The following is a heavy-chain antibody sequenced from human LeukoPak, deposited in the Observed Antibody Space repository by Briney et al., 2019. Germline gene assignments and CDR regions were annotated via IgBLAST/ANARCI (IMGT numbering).Heavy chain of an antibody. Sequence: SETLSLTCTVSGGSISSYYWSWIRQPPGKGLEWIGYIYYSGSTNYNPSLKSRVTISVDTSKNQFSLKLSSVTAADTAVYYCARERGSGSYYTTHPYYYYYMDVWGKGTTVTISS. CDR2: IYYSGST. CDR1: GGSISSYY. V-gene: IGHV4-59*12. J-gene: IGHJ6*03. D-gene: IGHD3-10*01. CDR3: ARERGSGSYYTTHPYYYYYMDV.